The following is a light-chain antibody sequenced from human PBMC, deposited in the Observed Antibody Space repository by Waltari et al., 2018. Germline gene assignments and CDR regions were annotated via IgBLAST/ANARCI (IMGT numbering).Light chain of an antibody. CDR2: RNT. Sequence: QSVLTQPPSMSGTPGQRVTISCSGSNFNLGSNYVYWYQQFPGMAPQLLIYRNTERPAGVPDRFSASKAGASASLAIRGLRSEDEADYHCAAWDDSLSGRVFGGGTKLTV. J-gene: IGLJ2*01. V-gene: IGLV1-47*01. CDR3: AAWDDSLSGRV. CDR1: NFNLGSNY.